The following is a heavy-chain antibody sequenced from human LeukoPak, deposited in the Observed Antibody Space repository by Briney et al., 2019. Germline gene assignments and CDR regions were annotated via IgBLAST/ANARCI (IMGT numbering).Heavy chain of an antibody. V-gene: IGHV4-59*01. CDR1: GGSIGSYC. Sequence: SETLSLTCTVSGGSIGSYCWSWIRQPPGKGLEWIGYIFYSGSTNYNPSLKSRVTISVDTSKNQFSLKLSSVTAADTAVYYCARDGVPESGDYVWGSYPPDYWGQGTLVTVSS. CDR2: IFYSGST. J-gene: IGHJ4*02. D-gene: IGHD3-16*02. CDR3: ARDGVPESGDYVWGSYPPDY.